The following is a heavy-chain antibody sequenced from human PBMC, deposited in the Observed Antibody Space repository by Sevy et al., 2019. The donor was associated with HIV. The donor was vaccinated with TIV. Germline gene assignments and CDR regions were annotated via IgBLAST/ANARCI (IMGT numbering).Heavy chain of an antibody. J-gene: IGHJ6*02. D-gene: IGHD1-20*01. CDR1: GFTFSSYG. CDR3: AKDSGNNWNDPSMDV. Sequence: GGSLRLSCAASGFTFSSYGMHWVRQAPGKGLEWVAVISYDGSNKYYADSVKGRFTISRDNSKNTLYLQMNSLRAEDTAVYYCAKDSGNNWNDPSMDVWGQGTTVTVSS. CDR2: ISYDGSNK. V-gene: IGHV3-30*18.